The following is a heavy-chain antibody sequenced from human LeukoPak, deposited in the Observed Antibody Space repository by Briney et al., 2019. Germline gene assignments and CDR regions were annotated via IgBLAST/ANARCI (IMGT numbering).Heavy chain of an antibody. CDR1: GGSISSGTYY. J-gene: IGHJ4*02. Sequence: SQTLSLTCTVSGGSISSGTYYWSWIRQPAGKGLEWIGRVYTSGNTNYNPSLKSRVTISVDTSKNQSSLKLSSVTAADTAVYYCVRERWERGYSYGTHFDYWGQGTLVTVSS. CDR3: VRERWERGYSYGTHFDY. CDR2: VYTSGNT. V-gene: IGHV4-61*02. D-gene: IGHD5-18*01.